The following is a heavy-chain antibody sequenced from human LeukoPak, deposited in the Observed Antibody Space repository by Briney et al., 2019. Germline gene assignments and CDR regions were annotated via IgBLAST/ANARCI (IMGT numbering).Heavy chain of an antibody. D-gene: IGHD2-2*01. Sequence: GGSLRLSCAASGFTFSSYAMSWVRQAPGKGLEWVSAISGSGGSTYYADSVKGRFTISRDNSKNTPYLQMNSLRAEATAVYYCAKTRGYCSSTSYYYLDYWGQGTLVTVSS. CDR3: AKTRGYCSSTSYYYLDY. CDR1: GFTFSSYA. CDR2: ISGSGGST. J-gene: IGHJ4*02. V-gene: IGHV3-23*01.